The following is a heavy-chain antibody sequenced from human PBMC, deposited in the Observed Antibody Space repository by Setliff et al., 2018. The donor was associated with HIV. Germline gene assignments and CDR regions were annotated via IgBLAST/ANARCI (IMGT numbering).Heavy chain of an antibody. CDR1: GFTFNSYA. V-gene: IGHV3-33*06. J-gene: IGHJ6*03. CDR2: IWYDANNK. D-gene: IGHD2-2*01. CDR3: AKEQVPAAIQFHYYYMDV. Sequence: GGSLRLSCAASGFTFNSYAMHWVRQAPGKGLEWVAMIWYDANNKYYADSVKGRFTISRDNSKNTLYLQMNSLRAEDTAVYYCAKEQVPAAIQFHYYYMDVWGKGTTVTVSS.